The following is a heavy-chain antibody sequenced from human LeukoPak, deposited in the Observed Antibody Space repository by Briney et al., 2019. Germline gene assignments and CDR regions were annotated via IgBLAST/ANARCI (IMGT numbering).Heavy chain of an antibody. CDR1: RFTFSSYW. Sequence: PGGSLRLSCAASRFTFSSYWMSWVRQAPGKGLEWVANIKQDGSEKYYVDSVKGRFTISRDNAKNSLYLQMNSLRAEDTAVYYCARDGGSRYCSSTSCLYYFDYWGQGTLVTVSS. CDR3: ARDGGSRYCSSTSCLYYFDY. J-gene: IGHJ4*02. V-gene: IGHV3-7*01. D-gene: IGHD2-2*01. CDR2: IKQDGSEK.